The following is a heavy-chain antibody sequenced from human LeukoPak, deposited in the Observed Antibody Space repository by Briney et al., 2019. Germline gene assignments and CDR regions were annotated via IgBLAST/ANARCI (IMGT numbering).Heavy chain of an antibody. Sequence: SQTLSLTCTVSGGSISSGDYYWSWIRQPPGKGLEWIGYIYYSGSTYYNPSLKSRVTISVDTSKNQFSLKLSSVTAADTAVYYCARGYYDSSGYYSHFDYWGQGTLVTVSS. CDR1: GGSISSGDYY. V-gene: IGHV4-30-4*01. CDR2: IYYSGST. CDR3: ARGYYDSSGYYSHFDY. D-gene: IGHD3-22*01. J-gene: IGHJ4*02.